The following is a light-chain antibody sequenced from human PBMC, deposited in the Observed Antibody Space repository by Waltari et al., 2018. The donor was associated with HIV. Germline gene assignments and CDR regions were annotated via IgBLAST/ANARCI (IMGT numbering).Light chain of an antibody. J-gene: IGLJ2*01. CDR1: NSDVGFYNL. CDR3: NSYRSSDTVI. CDR2: AVH. V-gene: IGLV2-14*01. Sequence: QSALAQPASVSGSPGQSITISCTGRNSDVGFYNLVSWYQQFPGKSPQLIIYAVHSRPSGVSSRFSGSKSGHTASLTISDLQAEDEAEYFCNSYRSSDTVIFGGGTKLTVL.